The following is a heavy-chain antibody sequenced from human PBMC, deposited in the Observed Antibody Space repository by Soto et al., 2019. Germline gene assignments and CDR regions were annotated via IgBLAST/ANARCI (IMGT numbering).Heavy chain of an antibody. CDR3: TKDRSAGCGGDYHFDY. V-gene: IGHV3-30*18. CDR2: ISPDGTED. Sequence: QVQLVESGGGVVQPGRSLRLSCAASGFTFSSHGMHWVRQAPGKGLEWLSVISPDGTEDYYADSVRGRFTISRDNSKNTLYLQMNSLRPEDTAVYYCTKDRSAGCGGDYHFDYWGQGSLVSVSS. D-gene: IGHD2-21*02. CDR1: GFTFSSHG. J-gene: IGHJ4*02.